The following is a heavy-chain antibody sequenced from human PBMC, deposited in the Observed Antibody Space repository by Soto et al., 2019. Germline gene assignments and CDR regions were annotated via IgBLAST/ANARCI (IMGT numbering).Heavy chain of an antibody. CDR2: ISAYNGNT. D-gene: IGHD4-17*01. J-gene: IGHJ6*02. V-gene: IGHV1-18*01. CDR1: GYTFTRHG. CDR3: ARGLDYDEYIGTSGFGPSDV. Sequence: ASVKVSCKASGYTFTRHGISWVRQAPGQGLEWMGWISAYNGNTLYAQKLQDRVTMTTDTSTTTAYMELRSLRSDDTAVYYCARGLDYDEYIGTSGFGPSDVWGQGTTVTVSS.